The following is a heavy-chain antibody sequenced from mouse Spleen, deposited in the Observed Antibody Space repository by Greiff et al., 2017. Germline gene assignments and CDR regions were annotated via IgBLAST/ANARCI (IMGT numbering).Heavy chain of an antibody. Sequence: QVQLQQPGAELVRPGTSVKLSCKASGYTFTSYWMHWVKQRPGQGLEWIGVIDPSDSYTNYNQKFKGKATLTVDTSSSTAYMQLSSLTSEDSAVYYCARWILGYFDVWGAGTTVTVSS. CDR2: IDPSDSYT. V-gene: IGHV1-59*01. CDR1: GYTFTSYW. J-gene: IGHJ1*01. CDR3: ARWILGYFDV.